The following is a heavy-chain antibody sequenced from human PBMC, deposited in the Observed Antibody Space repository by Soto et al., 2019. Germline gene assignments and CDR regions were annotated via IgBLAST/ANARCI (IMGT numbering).Heavy chain of an antibody. CDR1: GFTLSDHY. J-gene: IGHJ6*02. CDR2: SRDKAQGYSI. D-gene: IGHD3-22*01. Sequence: ESGGGLVQPGGSLRLSCAGSGFTLSDHYIDWVRQAPGKGLEWVGRSRDKAQGYSITYAASVKGRFTTSRDESKNSVYLQMNSLKTEDTAVYYCAKGSYYDASSAYDTPGFYYNYFGLDVWGQGTTVTVSS. V-gene: IGHV3-72*01. CDR3: AKGSYYDASSAYDTPGFYYNYFGLDV.